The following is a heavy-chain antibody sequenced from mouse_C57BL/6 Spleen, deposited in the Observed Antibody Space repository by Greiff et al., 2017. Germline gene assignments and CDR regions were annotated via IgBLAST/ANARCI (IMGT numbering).Heavy chain of an antibody. CDR3: ARSASKDYAMDY. Sequence: QVQLKQPGAELVMPGASVKLSCKASGYTFTSYWMHWVKQRPGQGLEWIGEIDPSDSYTNYNQKFKGKSTLTVDKSSSTAYMQLSSLTSEDSAVYYCARSASKDYAMDYWGQGTSVTVSS. J-gene: IGHJ4*01. CDR1: GYTFTSYW. CDR2: IDPSDSYT. D-gene: IGHD1-3*01. V-gene: IGHV1-69*01.